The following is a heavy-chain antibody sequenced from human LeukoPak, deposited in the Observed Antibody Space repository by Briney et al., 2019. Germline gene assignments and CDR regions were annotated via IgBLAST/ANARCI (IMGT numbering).Heavy chain of an antibody. CDR1: GYSFTSYW. D-gene: IGHD1-26*01. Sequence: GEPLEISCKGSGYSFTSYWIGWVRRMPGKGLEWMGIIYPGDSDTRYSPSFQGQVTISADKSISTAYLQWSSLKASDTAMYYCARHEVGATTGNAFDIWGQGTMVTVSS. J-gene: IGHJ3*02. CDR3: ARHEVGATTGNAFDI. V-gene: IGHV5-51*01. CDR2: IYPGDSDT.